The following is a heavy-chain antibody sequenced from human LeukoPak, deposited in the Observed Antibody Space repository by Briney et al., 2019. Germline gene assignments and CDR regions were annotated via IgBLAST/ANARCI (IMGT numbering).Heavy chain of an antibody. CDR1: GFTFSSYA. D-gene: IGHD3-3*01. Sequence: GGSLRLSCAASGFTFSSYAMSWVRQAPGKGREWVSTISGSGGSTDYADSVKGRFTISRDNSKNTLYLQMDSLGAEDSTEYYCATMGYDFWSGYWPDYWGQGTLVTVSS. CDR3: ATMGYDFWSGYWPDY. CDR2: ISGSGGST. V-gene: IGHV3-23*01. J-gene: IGHJ4*02.